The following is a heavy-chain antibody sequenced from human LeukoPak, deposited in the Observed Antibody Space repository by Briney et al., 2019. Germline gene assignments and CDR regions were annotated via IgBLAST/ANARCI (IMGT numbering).Heavy chain of an antibody. Sequence: PSETLSLTCTVSGGSISSSSYYWGWIRQPPGKGLEWIGSIYYSGSTYYNPSLKSRVTISVDTSKNQFSLKLSSVTAADTAVYYCARVTDCSGGSCYSGNWFDPWGQGTLVTVSS. J-gene: IGHJ5*02. CDR1: GGSISSSSYY. V-gene: IGHV4-39*07. CDR3: ARVTDCSGGSCYSGNWFDP. D-gene: IGHD2-15*01. CDR2: IYYSGST.